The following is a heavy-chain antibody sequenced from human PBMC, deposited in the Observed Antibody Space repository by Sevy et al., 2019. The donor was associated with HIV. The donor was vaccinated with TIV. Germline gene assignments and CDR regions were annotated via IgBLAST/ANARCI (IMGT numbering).Heavy chain of an antibody. J-gene: IGHJ6*02. CDR3: AKGFCSGATCPRDYYYYGMDV. CDR1: GFTFSSYE. CDR2: ISSSGTTI. D-gene: IGHD2-15*01. Sequence: GGSLRLSCEASGFTFSSYEMNWVRQAPGKGLEWVSYISSSGTTIKYADFVEGRFIISRDNSKNTLSVQMNSLRAEDTAVYYCAKGFCSGATCPRDYYYYGMDVWGQGTTVTVSS. V-gene: IGHV3-48*03.